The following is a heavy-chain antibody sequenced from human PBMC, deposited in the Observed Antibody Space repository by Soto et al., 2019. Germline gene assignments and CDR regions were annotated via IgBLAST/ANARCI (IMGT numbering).Heavy chain of an antibody. CDR1: GYTLTELS. CDR2: ISAENGNT. V-gene: IGHV1-24*01. J-gene: IGHJ4*02. D-gene: IGHD1-26*01. CDR3: ARGGTYPSGY. Sequence: GASVKVSCKVSGYTLTELSMHWVRQAPGKGLEWMGGISAENGNTIYAQKLQGRVTMTTDTSTSTAYMELRSLRSDDTAVYYCARGGTYPSGYWGQGTLVTVSS.